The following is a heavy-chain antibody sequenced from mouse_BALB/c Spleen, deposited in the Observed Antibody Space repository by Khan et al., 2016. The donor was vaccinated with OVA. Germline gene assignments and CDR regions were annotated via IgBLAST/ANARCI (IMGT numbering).Heavy chain of an antibody. CDR2: INYSGDT. CDR1: GYSITSDYA. CDR3: VRGRTY. J-gene: IGHJ3*01. Sequence: EVQLQESGPGLVKPSQSLSLTCTVTGYSITSDYARNWIRQFPGNKLEWMGYINYSGDTSKNPSLKGRMSISRDTSKNQFFLQLNSVTTEDTATYYCVRGRTYWGQGTLVTVSA. V-gene: IGHV3-2*02.